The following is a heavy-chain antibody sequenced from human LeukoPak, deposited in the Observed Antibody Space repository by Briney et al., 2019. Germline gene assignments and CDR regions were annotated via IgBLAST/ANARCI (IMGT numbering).Heavy chain of an antibody. V-gene: IGHV3-15*01. CDR3: TWTYYHDSAAYGSVAY. CDR2: IKSKTDGGTT. J-gene: IGHJ4*02. Sequence: WIRQPPGKGLEWVGRIKSKTDGGTTDYAVPVKGRFTTSRDDSKNTVYLQMNSLKTEDTAVYYCTWTYYHDSAAYGSVAYWGQGTLVTVSS. D-gene: IGHD3-22*01.